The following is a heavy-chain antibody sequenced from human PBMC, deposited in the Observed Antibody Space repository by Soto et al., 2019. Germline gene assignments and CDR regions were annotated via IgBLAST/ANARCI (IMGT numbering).Heavy chain of an antibody. CDR2: INPFDGSR. CDR3: ARDASPGWFGELSFIFDY. V-gene: IGHV1-2*02. Sequence: EASVKVSCKASGYIFTSYYLHWVRQAPGQGLEWMGWINPFDGSRMFAQSFQGRVTFTRDTSISTAYMELSRLRSDDTAVYYCARDASPGWFGELSFIFDYWGQGTLVTVSS. D-gene: IGHD3-10*01. CDR1: GYIFTSYY. J-gene: IGHJ4*02.